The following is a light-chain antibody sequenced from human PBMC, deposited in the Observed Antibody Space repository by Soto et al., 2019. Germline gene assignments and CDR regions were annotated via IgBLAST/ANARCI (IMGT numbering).Light chain of an antibody. CDR2: DAS. V-gene: IGKV1-33*01. CDR3: QQYENLPT. Sequence: DIHRAPSSTSLSASVVERGTITFQASQNINNYLNWYQQKPGRAPKLLIYDASNLEAGVPSRFRGSGSGTDFTFTISRLQPEDIATYYCQQYENLPTFGQGTRLEIK. CDR1: QNINNY. J-gene: IGKJ5*01.